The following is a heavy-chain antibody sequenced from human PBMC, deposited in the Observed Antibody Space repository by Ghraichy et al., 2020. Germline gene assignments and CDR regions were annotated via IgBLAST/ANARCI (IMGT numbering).Heavy chain of an antibody. D-gene: IGHD3-22*01. CDR3: AHRLEHSYDSRRYPGQFDF. CDR2: IYWDDDK. J-gene: IGHJ4*02. Sequence: SGPTLVKPTQTLTLTCTYSGFSLSSSGVGVGWIRQAPGKALEWLALIYWDDDKRYSPSLKSRLTVTMDTSKNQVVLTMTNMDPVDTGTFYCAHRLEHSYDSRRYPGQFDFCGPGTLVTVSS. CDR1: GFSLSSSGVG. V-gene: IGHV2-5*02.